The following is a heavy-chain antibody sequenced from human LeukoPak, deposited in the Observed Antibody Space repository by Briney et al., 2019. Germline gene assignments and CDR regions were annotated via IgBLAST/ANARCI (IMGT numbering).Heavy chain of an antibody. CDR1: GGTFSSYA. V-gene: IGHV1-69*05. Sequence: SVEVSCKASGGTFSSYAISWVRQAPGQGLEWMGGIIPIFGTANYAQKFQGRVTITTDESTSTAYMELSSLRSEDTAVYYCASKYCSSTSCYLNWFDPWGQGTLVTVSS. J-gene: IGHJ5*02. CDR3: ASKYCSSTSCYLNWFDP. CDR2: IIPIFGTA. D-gene: IGHD2-2*01.